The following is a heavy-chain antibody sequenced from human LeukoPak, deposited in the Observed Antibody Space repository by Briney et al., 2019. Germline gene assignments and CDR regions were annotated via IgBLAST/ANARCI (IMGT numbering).Heavy chain of an antibody. Sequence: AGGSPRLSCAASGFTFSSYDMHWVRQATGKGLEWVSAISAAGDTYYLDSVKGRFTISRENAKNSLYLQMNSLRAGDTAVYYCVALGDRIYWGQGTLVTVSS. V-gene: IGHV3-13*01. J-gene: IGHJ4*02. CDR2: ISAAGDT. CDR1: GFTFSSYD. CDR3: VALGDRIY. D-gene: IGHD2-21*02.